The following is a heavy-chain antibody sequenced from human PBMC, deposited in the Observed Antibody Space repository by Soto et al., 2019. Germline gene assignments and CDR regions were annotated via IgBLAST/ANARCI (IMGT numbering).Heavy chain of an antibody. Sequence: SSVKVSCEASGYTFTCDYMHWVRQAPGQGLEWMGWINPNSGGTNYAQKFQGRVTMTRDTSISTAYMELSRLRSDDTAVYYCAREGVVAGDYWGQGTLVTVSP. J-gene: IGHJ4*02. CDR1: GYTFTCDY. CDR3: AREGVVAGDY. CDR2: INPNSGGT. V-gene: IGHV1-2*02. D-gene: IGHD6-19*01.